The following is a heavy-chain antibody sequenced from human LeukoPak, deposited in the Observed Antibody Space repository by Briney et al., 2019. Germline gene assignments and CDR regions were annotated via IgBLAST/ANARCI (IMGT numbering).Heavy chain of an antibody. CDR3: ARLPLIATTRGGFDP. Sequence: SSETLSLTCTVSGGSISGYYWSWIRQPPGKRLEWIGYVYDTGATNYNPSLKSRFTISIDTSKNQFSLYLSPVTAADTAVYYCARLPLIATTRGGFDPWGQGTLVTVSS. D-gene: IGHD1/OR15-1a*01. CDR1: GGSISGYY. CDR2: VYDTGAT. J-gene: IGHJ5*02. V-gene: IGHV4-59*08.